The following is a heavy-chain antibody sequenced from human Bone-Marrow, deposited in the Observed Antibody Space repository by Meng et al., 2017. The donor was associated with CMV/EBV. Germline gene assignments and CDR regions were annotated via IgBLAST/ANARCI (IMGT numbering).Heavy chain of an antibody. J-gene: IGHJ4*02. CDR2: ITVNGYST. CDR1: GCSFVSYA. CDR3: AKDRHTSSAPYYFDS. Sequence: CGCSFVSYAMTWVRQAPGKGLQWVSSITVNGYSTYYADCVKGRFTISRDNSNNTLFLQMTSLRAEDTAVYYCAKDRHTSSAPYYFDSWGQGTLVTVSS. V-gene: IGHV3-23*01.